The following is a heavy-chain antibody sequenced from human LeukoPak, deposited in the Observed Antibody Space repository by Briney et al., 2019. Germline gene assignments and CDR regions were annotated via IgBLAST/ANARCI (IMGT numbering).Heavy chain of an antibody. J-gene: IGHJ2*01. V-gene: IGHV1-2*02. D-gene: IGHD3-10*01. Sequence: ASVKASCKASGYTFTAYYIHWVRQAPGQGLEWMGWINANSGGTNYAQRFQGRVTMTRDTSITTAYMELSRLRSDDTAVYYCASPWGRWFGELIWYFDLWGRGTLVTVSS. CDR2: INANSGGT. CDR1: GYTFTAYY. CDR3: ASPWGRWFGELIWYFDL.